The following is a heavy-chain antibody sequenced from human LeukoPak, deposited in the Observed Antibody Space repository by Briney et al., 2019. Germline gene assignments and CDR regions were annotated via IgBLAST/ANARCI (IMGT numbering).Heavy chain of an antibody. CDR3: ARGRYCSSTSCSHFDY. CDR2: IYPGDSDT. J-gene: IGHJ4*02. V-gene: IGHV5-51*01. D-gene: IGHD2-2*01. Sequence: GESLKISCKGSGYSFTSYWIVWVRQMPGKGLEWMGIIYPGDSDTRYSPSFQGQVTISADKSISTAYLQWSSLKASDTAMYYCARGRYCSSTSCSHFDYWGQGTLVTVSS. CDR1: GYSFTSYW.